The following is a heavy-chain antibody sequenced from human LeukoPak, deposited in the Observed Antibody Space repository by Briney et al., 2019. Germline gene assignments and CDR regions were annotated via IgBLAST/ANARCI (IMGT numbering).Heavy chain of an antibody. Sequence: ASVNVSCKCSGYTFTSCGISWVRLGHGPGHGLMGLVSAYNDNTNYAQKPHSRVTMTTNTSTSTAYMELRSLRSDDTAVYYCAREGPTNYDSSGYYYGGDYFDYWGQGTLVTVSS. D-gene: IGHD3-22*01. CDR3: AREGPTNYDSSGYYYGGDYFDY. CDR2: VSAYNDNT. CDR1: GYTFTSCG. J-gene: IGHJ4*02. V-gene: IGHV1-18*01.